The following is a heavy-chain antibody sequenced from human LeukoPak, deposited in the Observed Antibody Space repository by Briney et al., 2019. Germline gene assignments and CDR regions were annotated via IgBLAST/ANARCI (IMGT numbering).Heavy chain of an antibody. Sequence: AAVKVSCKTSGYTFSNFGINWVRQAPGQGLEWMGWISGNNDNPNYEQKFQGRFTVTTDSSTSTAYMELRNLRFDDTAVYYCARDGTSTDDYWGQGTMVSVSS. J-gene: IGHJ4*02. CDR1: GYTFSNFG. D-gene: IGHD2-2*01. V-gene: IGHV1-18*01. CDR3: ARDGTSTDDY. CDR2: ISGNNDNP.